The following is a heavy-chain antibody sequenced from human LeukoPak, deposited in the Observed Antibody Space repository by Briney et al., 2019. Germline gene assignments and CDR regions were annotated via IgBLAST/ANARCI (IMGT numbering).Heavy chain of an antibody. V-gene: IGHV1-3*01. J-gene: IGHJ4*02. D-gene: IGHD3-22*01. CDR3: ARVREDYYDSSGSIDY. CDR1: GYTFTSYA. CDR2: INAGNGNT. Sequence: ASVKVSCKASGYTFTSYAMHWVRQAPGQRLEWMGWINAGNGNTKYTQKFQGRVTITRDTSASTAYMELSSLRSEDTAVYYCARVREDYYDSSGSIDYWGQGTLVTVSS.